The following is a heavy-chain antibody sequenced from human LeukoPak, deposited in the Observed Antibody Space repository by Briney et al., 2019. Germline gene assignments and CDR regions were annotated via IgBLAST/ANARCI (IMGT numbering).Heavy chain of an antibody. CDR3: ARAAGSSSWYFRRINWFDP. D-gene: IGHD6-13*01. J-gene: IGHJ5*02. V-gene: IGHV4-38-2*02. CDR1: GYSISSGYY. Sequence: SETLSLTCTVSGYSISSGYYRGWIRQPPGKGLEWIGSIYHSGSTNYNPSLKSRVTISVDTSKNQFSLKLSSVTAADTAVYYCARAAGSSSWYFRRINWFDPWGQGTLVAVSS. CDR2: IYHSGST.